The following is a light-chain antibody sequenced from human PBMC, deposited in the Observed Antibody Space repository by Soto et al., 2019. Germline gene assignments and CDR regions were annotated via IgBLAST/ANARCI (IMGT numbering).Light chain of an antibody. V-gene: IGKV1-5*01. CDR3: QNYNSFWT. Sequence: DLQMTQSPSTLSASVGDRVIISCRASPSMSNWLAWYQQKPWKAPKLLIYDASSLESVVPSRFSGSGSGTEFTLTISSLQPEDFATYYCQNYNSFWTFGQGTKVDIK. J-gene: IGKJ1*01. CDR1: PSMSNW. CDR2: DAS.